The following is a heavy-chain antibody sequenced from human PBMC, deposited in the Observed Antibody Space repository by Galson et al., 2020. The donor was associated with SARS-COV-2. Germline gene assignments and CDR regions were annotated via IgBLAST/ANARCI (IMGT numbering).Heavy chain of an antibody. J-gene: IGHJ6*03. CDR3: VKAFRDNMNTYYYYYMDV. Sequence: GGSLRLSCAASGFTFDEYAMHWVRQAPGKGLEWVSGITSNSENMGYADSVKGRFTISRDNAKNSLYLQMNSLRAEDTALYFCVKAFRDNMNTYYYYYMDVWGKGTTVTVSS. D-gene: IGHD1-1*01. V-gene: IGHV3-9*01. CDR1: GFTFDEYA. CDR2: ITSNSENM.